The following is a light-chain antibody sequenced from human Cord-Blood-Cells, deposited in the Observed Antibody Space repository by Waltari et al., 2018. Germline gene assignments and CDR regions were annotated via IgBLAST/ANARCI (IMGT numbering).Light chain of an antibody. CDR2: EGS. CDR1: SSDVGSYNL. Sequence: QSALTQPASVSGSPGQSITISCTGTSSDVGSYNLVSWYQQHQGKAPKLMIYEGSKRPSGVSNRFSRSKSGNTASLTISGLQAEDEADYYCCSYAGSSTHYVFGTGTKVTVL. V-gene: IGLV2-23*01. CDR3: CSYAGSSTHYV. J-gene: IGLJ1*01.